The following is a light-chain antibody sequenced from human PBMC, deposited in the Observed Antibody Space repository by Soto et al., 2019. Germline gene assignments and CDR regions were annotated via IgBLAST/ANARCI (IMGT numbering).Light chain of an antibody. CDR2: HAS. J-gene: IGKJ2*01. V-gene: IGKV3-15*01. Sequence: RVMTQSPATLSLSPGERATLSCRASQTIGTNLAWYQQKPGQPPRLLMYHASTRATGVPARFSGGGSGTDFTLTISPLQSEDVAVYYCQQYNNWPLYTFGQGTKLEIK. CDR3: QQYNNWPLYT. CDR1: QTIGTN.